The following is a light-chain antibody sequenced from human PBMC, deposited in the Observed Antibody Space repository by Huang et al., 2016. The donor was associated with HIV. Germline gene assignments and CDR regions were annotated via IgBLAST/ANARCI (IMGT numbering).Light chain of an antibody. CDR3: QQYNNWPPVT. J-gene: IGKJ5*01. V-gene: IGKV3-15*01. CDR2: GAS. CDR1: ESVGIT. Sequence: VMTQSPATLSVSPGERATISCRASESVGITLAWYQQRPGQAPRLLSYGASTRATGVPARFSGRGSGTEFTLTINSLQSEDLAIYYCQQYNNWPPVTFGQGTRLEIK.